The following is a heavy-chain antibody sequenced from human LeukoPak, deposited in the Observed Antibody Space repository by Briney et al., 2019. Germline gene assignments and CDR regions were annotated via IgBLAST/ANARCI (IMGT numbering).Heavy chain of an antibody. CDR3: AREPRGAFDI. J-gene: IGHJ3*02. Sequence: GGSLRLSCTASGFTFSSYGMHWVRQAPGKGLEWVAVISYDGSNKYYADSVKGRFTISRDNSKNTLYLQMNSLRAEDTAVYYCAREPRGAFDIWGQGTMVTVSS. V-gene: IGHV3-30*19. CDR1: GFTFSSYG. D-gene: IGHD3-10*01. CDR2: ISYDGSNK.